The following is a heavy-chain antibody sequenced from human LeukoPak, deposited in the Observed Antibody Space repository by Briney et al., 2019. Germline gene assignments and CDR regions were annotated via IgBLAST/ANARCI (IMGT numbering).Heavy chain of an antibody. V-gene: IGHV3-13*01. CDR3: ARGLGVRGVIASNWFDP. J-gene: IGHJ5*02. Sequence: GGSLRLSCAASGFTFSSYDMHWVRQATGKGLEWVSAIGTAGDTYYPGSVKGRFTISRENAKNSLYLQMNSLRAGDTAVYYCARGLGVRGVIASNWFDPWGQGTLVTVSS. D-gene: IGHD3-10*01. CDR2: IGTAGDT. CDR1: GFTFSSYD.